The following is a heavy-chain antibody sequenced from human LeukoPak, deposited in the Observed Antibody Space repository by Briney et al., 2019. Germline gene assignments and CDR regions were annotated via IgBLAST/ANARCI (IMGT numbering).Heavy chain of an antibody. CDR1: GFTFSSYS. V-gene: IGHV3-48*04. Sequence: GGSLRLSCAASGFTFSSYSINWVRQAPGKGLEWVSYISSSSSTIYHADSVKGRFTMSRDNAKNSLYLQMNSLRAEDTAVYYCARPVVAATTPDTFDIWGQGTMVTVSS. J-gene: IGHJ3*02. D-gene: IGHD2-15*01. CDR3: ARPVVAATTPDTFDI. CDR2: ISSSSSTI.